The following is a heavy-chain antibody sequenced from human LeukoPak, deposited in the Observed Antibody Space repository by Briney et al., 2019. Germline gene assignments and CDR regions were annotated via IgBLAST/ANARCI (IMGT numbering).Heavy chain of an antibody. CDR1: GYTFTSYG. J-gene: IGHJ6*02. D-gene: IGHD2-15*01. Sequence: ASVKVSCKASGYTFTSYGISWVRQAPGQGLEWMGWISAYNGNTNYAQKLQGRVTMTTDTSTSTAYMELRSLRSEDTAVYYCARDGLGYCSGGSCFYGMDVWGQGTTVTVSS. CDR3: ARDGLGYCSGGSCFYGMDV. CDR2: ISAYNGNT. V-gene: IGHV1-18*01.